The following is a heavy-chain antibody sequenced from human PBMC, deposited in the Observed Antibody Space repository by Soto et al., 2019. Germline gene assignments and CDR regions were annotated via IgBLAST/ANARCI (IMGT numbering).Heavy chain of an antibody. J-gene: IGHJ4*02. D-gene: IGHD6-19*01. Sequence: LRLSCAASGFTFSSYAMSWVRQAPGKGLEWVSAISGSGGSTYYADSVKGRFTISRDNSKNTLYLQMNSLRAEDTAVYYCAKGFSLPAGYSSGWYFGYWGQGTLVTVSS. V-gene: IGHV3-23*01. CDR3: AKGFSLPAGYSSGWYFGY. CDR2: ISGSGGST. CDR1: GFTFSSYA.